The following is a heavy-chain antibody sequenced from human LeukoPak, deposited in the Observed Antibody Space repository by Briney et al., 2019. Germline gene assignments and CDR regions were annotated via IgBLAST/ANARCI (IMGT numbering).Heavy chain of an antibody. CDR1: GGSISSSSYY. V-gene: IGHV4-39*01. D-gene: IGHD3-16*02. CDR2: IYYSGST. J-gene: IGHJ4*02. Sequence: NPSETLSLTCTVSGGSISSSSYYWGWIRQPPGKGLEWIGSIYYSGSTYYNPSLKSRVTISVDTSKNQFSLKLSSVTAADTAVYYCARSGSGGYVWGSYRYGHKVDYWGQGTLVTVSS. CDR3: ARSGSGGYVWGSYRYGHKVDY.